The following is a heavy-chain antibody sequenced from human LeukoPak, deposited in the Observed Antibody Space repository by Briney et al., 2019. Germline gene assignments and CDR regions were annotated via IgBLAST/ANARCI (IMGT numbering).Heavy chain of an antibody. CDR1: GGSISSYY. CDR3: ARGLTTSNWFDP. V-gene: IGHV4-4*07. CDR2: IYSSGST. D-gene: IGHD4/OR15-4a*01. Sequence: SETLSLTCSVSGGSISSYYWSWIRQPAGKGLEWIGRIYSSGSTNYNPSLRSRVTISVDTSKNQFSLKMSSVTAADTAMYYCARGLTTSNWFDPWGQGTLVTVSS. J-gene: IGHJ5*02.